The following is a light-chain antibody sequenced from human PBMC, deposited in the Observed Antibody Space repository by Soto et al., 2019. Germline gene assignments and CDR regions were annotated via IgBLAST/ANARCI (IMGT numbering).Light chain of an antibody. V-gene: IGKV3-20*01. J-gene: IGKJ4*01. CDR2: DAS. CDR1: QSVRNNY. Sequence: EIVLTQSPGTLSLSPGERATLSCRASQSVRNNYLAWYQQKPGQAPRFLIYDASSGATGIPDRFSGSGSGTDFTLTISRLEPEDFAVYYCQQYGRSPLTFGGGTKVDIK. CDR3: QQYGRSPLT.